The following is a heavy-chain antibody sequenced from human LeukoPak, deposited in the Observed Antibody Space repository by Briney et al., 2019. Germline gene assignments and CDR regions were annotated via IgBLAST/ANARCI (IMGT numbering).Heavy chain of an antibody. J-gene: IGHJ5*02. CDR2: ISAYNGNT. Sequence: ASVKVSCKASGYTFTSYGISWVRQAPGQGLEWMGWISAYNGNTNYAQKLQGRVTMTTDTSTSTAYMELRSLRAEDTAVYYCARDATRIQLWPRVGRDYNWFDPWSQGTLVTVSS. CDR1: GYTFTSYG. D-gene: IGHD5-18*01. V-gene: IGHV1-18*01. CDR3: ARDATRIQLWPRVGRDYNWFDP.